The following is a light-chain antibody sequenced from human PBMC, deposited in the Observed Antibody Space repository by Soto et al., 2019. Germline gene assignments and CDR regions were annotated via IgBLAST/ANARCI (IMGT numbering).Light chain of an antibody. CDR1: QRVSSSY. V-gene: IGKV3-20*01. CDR2: GAS. J-gene: IGKJ2*01. Sequence: EIVLTQSPGTLSLSPGERATLSCRASQRVSSSYLAWHQQKPGQAHRLLIYGASSRATGIPDRFSGSGSGIAFTMTSSRLEPEDFAVYFCQRYGSSPPFTFGRGTKVEI. CDR3: QRYGSSPPFT.